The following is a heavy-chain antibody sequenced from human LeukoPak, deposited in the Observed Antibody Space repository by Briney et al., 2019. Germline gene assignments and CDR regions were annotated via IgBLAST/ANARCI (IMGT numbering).Heavy chain of an antibody. CDR3: ARVKRLFDP. CDR2: IYHSGST. V-gene: IGHV4-39*07. Sequence: PSETLSLTCIVSGGSFSSSAYYWGWIRQPPGEGLQWIGSIYHSGSTYYNPSLKSRVTISVDRSKNQFSLKLSSVTAADTAVYYCARVKRLFDPWGQGTLVTVSS. J-gene: IGHJ5*02. CDR1: GGSFSSSAYY.